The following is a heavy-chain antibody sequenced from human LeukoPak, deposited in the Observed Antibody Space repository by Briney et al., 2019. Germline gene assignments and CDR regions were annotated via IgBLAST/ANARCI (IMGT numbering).Heavy chain of an antibody. CDR1: GFTFSDYY. Sequence: GGSLRLSCAASGFTFSDYYMSWIRQAPGKGLEWVSYISSSGSTIYYADSVKGRFTISRDNAKNSLYPQMNSLRAEDTAVYYCARSSVAATYYYGMDVWGQGTTVTVSS. D-gene: IGHD2-15*01. J-gene: IGHJ6*02. V-gene: IGHV3-11*01. CDR3: ARSSVAATYYYGMDV. CDR2: ISSSGSTI.